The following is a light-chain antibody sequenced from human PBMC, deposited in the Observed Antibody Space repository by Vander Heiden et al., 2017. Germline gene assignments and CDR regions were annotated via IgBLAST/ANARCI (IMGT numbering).Light chain of an antibody. Sequence: QSALTQPRAVSGSPGQSVTISCTGTSSDVGGYNYVSWYHQHPGNAPKLMIYDVSKRPSGVPDRFSGSKSGNTASLTISGLQAEDEADYYCCSYAGSYVVFGGGTKLTVL. CDR2: DVS. J-gene: IGLJ2*01. V-gene: IGLV2-11*01. CDR3: CSYAGSYVV. CDR1: SSDVGGYNY.